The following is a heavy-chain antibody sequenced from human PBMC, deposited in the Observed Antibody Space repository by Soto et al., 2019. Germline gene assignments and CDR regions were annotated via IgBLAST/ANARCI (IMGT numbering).Heavy chain of an antibody. CDR3: ARVTVGAGTPFDY. J-gene: IGHJ4*02. V-gene: IGHV1-3*01. Sequence: QVQLVQSGAEVKKPGASVKVSCKASGYTFTSYAMHWVRQAPGQRLEWMGWINAGNGNTKYSQKFQGRVTITRDTSASTAYMELSSLGSEDTAVYYCARVTVGAGTPFDYWGQGTLVTVSS. CDR1: GYTFTSYA. D-gene: IGHD1-26*01. CDR2: INAGNGNT.